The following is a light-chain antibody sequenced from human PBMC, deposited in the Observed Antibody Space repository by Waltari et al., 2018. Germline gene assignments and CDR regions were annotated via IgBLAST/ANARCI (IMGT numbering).Light chain of an antibody. CDR2: EGI. Sequence: QSALTQPASVSGSPGQSIAISCNGSLSDIGRYHFVSWYQHHPGTAPKLISYEGITRPAGVSLRVSGSKSGSTASLTISGLQAEDETTYYCCSYTSTSTYVFGNGTKVAVL. V-gene: IGLV2-14*01. CDR3: CSYTSTSTYV. CDR1: LSDIGRYHF. J-gene: IGLJ1*01.